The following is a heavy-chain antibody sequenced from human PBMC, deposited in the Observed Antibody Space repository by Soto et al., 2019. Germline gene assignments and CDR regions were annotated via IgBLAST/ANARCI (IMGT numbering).Heavy chain of an antibody. CDR1: GGTFSSYS. J-gene: IGHJ4*02. D-gene: IGHD6-6*01. CDR3: ARDELGYFDY. CDR2: IIPIFGTA. V-gene: IGHV1-69*06. Sequence: GASLQVSCKSSGGTFSSYSISWVRQAPGQGLEWMGGIIPIFGTANYAQKFQGRVTITADKSTSTAYMELSSLRSEDTAVYYCARDELGYFDYSGKGTLVTVS.